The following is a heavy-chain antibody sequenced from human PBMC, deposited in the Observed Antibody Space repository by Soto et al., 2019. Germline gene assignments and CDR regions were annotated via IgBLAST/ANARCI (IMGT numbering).Heavy chain of an antibody. Sequence: SETLSLTCTVSGDSSSTTSYYWSWIRQPPGKGLEWIGYIYYSGSTNYNPSLKSRVTISVDTSKNQFSLKLSSVTAADTAVYYCARDSDHWGQGTLVTVSS. V-gene: IGHV4-61*01. CDR1: GDSSSTTSYY. J-gene: IGHJ5*02. CDR2: IYYSGST. CDR3: ARDSDH.